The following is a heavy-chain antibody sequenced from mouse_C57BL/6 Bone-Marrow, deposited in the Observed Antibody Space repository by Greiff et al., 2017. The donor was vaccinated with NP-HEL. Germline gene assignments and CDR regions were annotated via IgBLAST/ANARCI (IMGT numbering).Heavy chain of an antibody. J-gene: IGHJ2*01. V-gene: IGHV1-42*01. CDR3: AREGNYYGFDY. Sequence: VQLQQSGPELVKPGASVKISCKASGYSFTGYYMNWVKQSPEKSLEWIGEINPSTGGTTYNQKFKAKATLTVDKSSSTAYMQLKSLTSDDSSVYYCAREGNYYGFDYWGQGTTLTVSS. CDR2: INPSTGGT. D-gene: IGHD1-1*01. CDR1: GYSFTGYY.